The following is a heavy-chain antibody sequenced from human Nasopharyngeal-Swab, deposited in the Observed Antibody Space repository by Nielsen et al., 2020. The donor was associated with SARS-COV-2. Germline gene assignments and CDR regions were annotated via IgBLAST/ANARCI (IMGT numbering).Heavy chain of an antibody. CDR3: ARSNWGHTFDI. J-gene: IGHJ3*02. CDR1: GDSVSRNSAA. V-gene: IGHV6-1*01. D-gene: IGHD3-16*01. Sequence: SQTPSLTRVISGDSVSRNSAAWNWIRQSPSRGPEWLGRTYYRSKWYNDYAVSVKSRISVNPDPSKNQFSLQLDSVTPEDTAVYYCARSNWGHTFDIWGQGKWSPSLQ. CDR2: TYYRSKWYN.